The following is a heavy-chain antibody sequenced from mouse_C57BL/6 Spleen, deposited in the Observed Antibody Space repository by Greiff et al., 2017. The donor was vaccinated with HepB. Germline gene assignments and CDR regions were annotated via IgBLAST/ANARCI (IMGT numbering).Heavy chain of an antibody. CDR2: ISYDGSN. Sequence: DVQLQESGPGLVKPSQSLSLTCSVTGYSITSGYYWNWIRQFPGNKLEWMGYISYDGSNNYNPSLKNRISITRDTSKNQLFLKLNSVTTEDTATYYCARDLGTYVYFDYWGQGTTLTVSS. D-gene: IGHD2-12*01. CDR1: GYSITSGYY. CDR3: ARDLGTYVYFDY. V-gene: IGHV3-6*01. J-gene: IGHJ2*01.